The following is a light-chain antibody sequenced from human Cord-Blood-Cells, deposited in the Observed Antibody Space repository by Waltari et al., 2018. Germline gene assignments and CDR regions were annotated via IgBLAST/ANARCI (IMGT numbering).Light chain of an antibody. Sequence: DIQMTQSPSSLSASVGYRVTIPCRASQIISSYLNWYRQKPGKAPKLLIYAASSLQSGVPSRFSGSGSGTDFTLTISSLQPEDFATYYCQQSYSTPLTFGGGTKVEIK. J-gene: IGKJ4*01. V-gene: IGKV1-39*01. CDR2: AAS. CDR3: QQSYSTPLT. CDR1: QIISSY.